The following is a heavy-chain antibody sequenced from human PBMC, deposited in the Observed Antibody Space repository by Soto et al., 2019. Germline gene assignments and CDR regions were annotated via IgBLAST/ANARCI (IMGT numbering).Heavy chain of an antibody. CDR3: ARDTFEDCSSTSCHDFYYYYGMDV. Sequence: SETLSLTCTVSGVSLHSGNYYWSWIRQHPGKGLEWIGYVYYSANTFYNLSLRTRVTLSSDTSKNQFSLQLTSVTAADTAVYYCARDTFEDCSSTSCHDFYYYYGMDVWGQGTTVTVSS. CDR2: VYYSANT. J-gene: IGHJ6*02. V-gene: IGHV4-31*03. D-gene: IGHD2-2*01. CDR1: GVSLHSGNYY.